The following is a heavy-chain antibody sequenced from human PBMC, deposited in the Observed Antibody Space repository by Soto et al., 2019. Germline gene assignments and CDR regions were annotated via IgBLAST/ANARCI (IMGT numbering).Heavy chain of an antibody. Sequence: ASVKVSCKTSGYTFTTYGINWVRQAPGQGLEWMGWISGYNGNTNYPKKFQGRVTMTTDTFTSTGYMELRGLTSEDTAVYYCAIGAHGSGYAVYCGQGTLVTVS. CDR2: ISGYNGNT. J-gene: IGHJ4*02. CDR1: GYTFTTYG. V-gene: IGHV1-18*01. CDR3: AIGAHGSGYAVY. D-gene: IGHD3-3*01.